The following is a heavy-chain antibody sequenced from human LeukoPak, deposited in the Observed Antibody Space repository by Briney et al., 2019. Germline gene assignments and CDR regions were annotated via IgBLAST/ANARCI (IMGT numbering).Heavy chain of an antibody. Sequence: GESLKISCKASGNIFSDYCIAWVRQMPRKGLEWMGIICPGDSDARYSPSFQGQVTISADKSISTAYLQWSSLKASDTAMYYCARRYCTSTSCFHLDYWGQGTLVTASS. V-gene: IGHV5-51*01. CDR2: ICPGDSDA. D-gene: IGHD2-2*01. J-gene: IGHJ4*02. CDR3: ARRYCTSTSCFHLDY. CDR1: GNIFSDYC.